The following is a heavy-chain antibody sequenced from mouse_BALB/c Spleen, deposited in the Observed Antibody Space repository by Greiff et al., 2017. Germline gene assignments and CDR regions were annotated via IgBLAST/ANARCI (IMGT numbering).Heavy chain of an antibody. V-gene: IGHV5-4*02. CDR3: ARENICMDY. D-gene: IGHD5-2*01. Sequence: EVMLVESGGGLVKPGGSLKLSCAASGFTFSDYYMYWVRQTPEKRLEWVATISDGGSYTYYPDSVKGRFTISRDNARNILYLQMSSLRSEDTAMYYCARENICMDYWGQGTSVTVSS. CDR1: GFTFSDYY. CDR2: ISDGGSYT. J-gene: IGHJ4*01.